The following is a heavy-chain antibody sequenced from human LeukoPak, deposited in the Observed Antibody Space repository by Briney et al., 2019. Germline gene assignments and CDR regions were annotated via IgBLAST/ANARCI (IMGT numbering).Heavy chain of an antibody. CDR1: GFTFNSYW. CDR3: ARVGSYGGLFDY. D-gene: IGHD3-10*01. CDR2: VNGDGSDT. Sequence: GGSLRLSCAASGFTFNSYWLHWVRQAPGKGLVWVSRVNGDGSDTSYADSVKGRFTISRDNAKNTLYLQMNSLRAEDTAVYYCARVGSYGGLFDYWGQGTLVTVSS. V-gene: IGHV3-74*01. J-gene: IGHJ4*02.